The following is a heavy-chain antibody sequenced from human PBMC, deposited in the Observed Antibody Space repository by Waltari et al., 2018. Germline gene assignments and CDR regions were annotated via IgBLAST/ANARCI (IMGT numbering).Heavy chain of an antibody. CDR2: MNPNSGNT. CDR3: ALIMGATNYYYYGMDV. V-gene: IGHV1-8*02. D-gene: IGHD1-26*01. Sequence: QVQLVQSGAEVKKPGASVKVSCKASGYTFTSYDINWVRQATGQGLEWMGWMNPNSGNTGYAQKFQGRVTMTRNTSISTAYMELSSLRSEDTAVYYCALIMGATNYYYYGMDVWGQGTTVTVSS. J-gene: IGHJ6*02. CDR1: GYTFTSYD.